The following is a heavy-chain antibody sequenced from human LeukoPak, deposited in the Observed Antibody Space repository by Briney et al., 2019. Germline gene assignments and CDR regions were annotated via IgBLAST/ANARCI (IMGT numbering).Heavy chain of an antibody. CDR2: MNPNSGNT. J-gene: IGHJ4*02. V-gene: IGHV1-8*03. CDR1: GGTFSSYA. CDR3: ARGGGHFDY. Sequence: ASVKVSCKASGGTFSSYAISWVRQAPGQGLEWMGWMNPNSGNTGYAQKFQGRITITRNTSISTAYMELSSLRSEDTAVYYCARGGGHFDYWGQGTLVTVSS.